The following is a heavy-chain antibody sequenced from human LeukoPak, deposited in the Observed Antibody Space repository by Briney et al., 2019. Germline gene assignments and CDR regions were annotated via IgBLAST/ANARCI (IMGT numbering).Heavy chain of an antibody. D-gene: IGHD3-10*01. CDR1: GFTFTICA. Sequence: PGGSLRLSCAASGFTFTICAMNWVRQAPGKGLEWVSGISGSGGSTYYADSVKGRFTISRDGSKNTVYLQMNSLRAEDTAVYYCAKADGSYKTLIDYWGRGTLVTVSS. V-gene: IGHV3-23*01. CDR2: ISGSGGST. CDR3: AKADGSYKTLIDY. J-gene: IGHJ4*02.